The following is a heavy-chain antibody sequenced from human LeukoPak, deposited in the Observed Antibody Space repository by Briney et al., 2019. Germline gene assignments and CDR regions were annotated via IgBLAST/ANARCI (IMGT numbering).Heavy chain of an antibody. Sequence: ASVKVSCKASGYTFTTYFLHWVRQAPGRGLEWMGMISPSEGNTNYAQNFQGRVTVTRDTSTRTIYMELTSLKSEDTALYYCAREAPGGYFDYWAQGTLVTVSS. J-gene: IGHJ4*02. CDR3: AREAPGGYFDY. D-gene: IGHD3-16*01. CDR1: GYTFTTYF. CDR2: ISPSEGNT. V-gene: IGHV1-46*01.